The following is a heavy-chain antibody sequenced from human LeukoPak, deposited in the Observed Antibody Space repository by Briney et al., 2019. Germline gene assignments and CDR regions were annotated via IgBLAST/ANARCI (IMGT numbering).Heavy chain of an antibody. CDR1: GVSFSSYY. V-gene: IGHV4-59*08. CDR3: ARRPSWSAYLDY. CDR2: IYYSGST. Sequence: SETLSLTCAVYGVSFSSYYWSWIRQPPGKGLEWIGYIYYSGSTNYNPSLKSGVTISVDTSKNQFSLKLSSVTAADTAVYYCARRPSWSAYLDYWGQGTLVTVSS. D-gene: IGHD6-13*01. J-gene: IGHJ4*02.